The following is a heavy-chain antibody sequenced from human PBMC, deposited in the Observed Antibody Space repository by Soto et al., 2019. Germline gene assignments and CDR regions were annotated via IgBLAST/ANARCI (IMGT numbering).Heavy chain of an antibody. D-gene: IGHD3-22*01. CDR2: SYYSVTT. CDR1: GASINNNDYY. J-gene: IGHJ2*01. Sequence: SETLSLTCTVSGASINNNDYYWRWIRQTPGKGLEWIGYSYYSVTTNYTPYLKSRLSMAIAKSQNQFTLKLDSGTAAHTATYYWARRSYFYDKWYFDLWRRGTPVT. CDR3: ARRSYFYDKWYFDL. V-gene: IGHV4-30-4*01.